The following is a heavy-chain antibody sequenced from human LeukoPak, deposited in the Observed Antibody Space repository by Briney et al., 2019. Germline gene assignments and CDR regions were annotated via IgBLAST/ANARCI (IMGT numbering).Heavy chain of an antibody. CDR1: GYTFTRYD. CDR2: MNPNSGNT. J-gene: IGHJ5*02. D-gene: IGHD6-19*01. CDR3: ARGRQWLVLGNVNNWFDP. V-gene: IGHV1-8*01. Sequence: ASVKVSCKASGYTFTRYDINWVRQATGKGREGMGWMNPNSGNTGYAQKFQGRVTMTRNTSTSTAYMELSSLRSEDTAVYYCARGRQWLVLGNVNNWFDPWGQGTLVTVSS.